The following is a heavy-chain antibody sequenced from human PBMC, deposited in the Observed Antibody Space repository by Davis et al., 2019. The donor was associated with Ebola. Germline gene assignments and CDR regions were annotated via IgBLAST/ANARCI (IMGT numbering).Heavy chain of an antibody. Sequence: ASVKVSCKASGYSFTDDGISWVRQAPGQGLEWMGWISTYNGNTNYAQKVQGRITMTTDTSTSTAYMELRSLRSDDTAVYYCARSNIVATIKDYWGQGTLVTVSS. D-gene: IGHD5-12*01. V-gene: IGHV1-18*01. CDR2: ISTYNGNT. CDR1: GYSFTDDG. CDR3: ARSNIVATIKDY. J-gene: IGHJ4*02.